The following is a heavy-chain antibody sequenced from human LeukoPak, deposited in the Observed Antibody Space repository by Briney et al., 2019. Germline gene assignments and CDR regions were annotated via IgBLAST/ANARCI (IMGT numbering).Heavy chain of an antibody. Sequence: GASVKVSCKASGYTFTGYYMHWVRQALGQGLEWMGWINTDSGGTNYAQKFQGRVTLTRDTSITTAYMELSRLRSDDTAVYYCARGTSIVRGIIDYWGQGTLVTVSS. CDR3: ARGTSIVRGIIDY. CDR1: GYTFTGYY. CDR2: INTDSGGT. J-gene: IGHJ4*02. D-gene: IGHD3-10*01. V-gene: IGHV1-2*02.